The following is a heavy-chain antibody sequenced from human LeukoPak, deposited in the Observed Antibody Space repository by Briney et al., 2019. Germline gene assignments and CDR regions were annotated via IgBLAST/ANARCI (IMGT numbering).Heavy chain of an antibody. Sequence: GGSLRLSCAASGFTFSSYAMSWVRQAPGKGLEWVSAISGSGGSTCYADSVKGRFTISRDNSKNTLYLQMNSLRAEDTAVYYCVKQEKRVTTPPNYWGQGTLVTVSS. CDR2: ISGSGGST. J-gene: IGHJ4*02. CDR3: VKQEKRVTTPPNY. D-gene: IGHD4-17*01. CDR1: GFTFSSYA. V-gene: IGHV3-23*01.